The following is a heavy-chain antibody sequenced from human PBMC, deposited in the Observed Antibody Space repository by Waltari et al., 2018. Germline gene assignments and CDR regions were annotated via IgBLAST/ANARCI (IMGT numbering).Heavy chain of an antibody. Sequence: EVQLVESGGGLVQPGGSLSPSCAASGFLFSNYWMSWVRLAPGKGLEWVADIKEEGSAKYYVDSVKGRFTISRDNAKNSLYLQMNSLRAEDTAVYYCAKDNVRRWDYWGQGTLVTVSS. V-gene: IGHV3-7*04. CDR2: IKEEGSAK. CDR3: AKDNVRRWDY. CDR1: GFLFSNYW. J-gene: IGHJ4*02. D-gene: IGHD2-15*01.